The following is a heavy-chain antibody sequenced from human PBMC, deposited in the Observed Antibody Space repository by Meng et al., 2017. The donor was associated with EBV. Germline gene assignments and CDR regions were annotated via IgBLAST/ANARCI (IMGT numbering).Heavy chain of an antibody. V-gene: IGHV2-5*02. J-gene: IGHJ5*02. CDR3: AHRRDEYSSSWYGWFDP. Sequence: QIPLKESGPTLVQPTQTLTLTCTFSGFSLSTSGVGVGWIRQPPGKALEWLALIYWDDDKRYSPSLKSRLTITKDTSKNQVVLTMTNMDPVDTATYYCAHRRDEYSSSWYGWFDPWGQGTLVTVSS. CDR1: GFSLSTSGVG. D-gene: IGHD6-13*01. CDR2: IYWDDDK.